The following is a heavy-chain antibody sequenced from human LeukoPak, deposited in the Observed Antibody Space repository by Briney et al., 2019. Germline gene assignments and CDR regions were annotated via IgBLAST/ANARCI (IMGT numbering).Heavy chain of an antibody. Sequence: GGSLRLSCAASGFTFSSYAMSWVRQAPGKGLEWVSAISGPAGSLDYADSVKGRFTISRDNSKNTLFLQMHSLRADDTAIYYCAKKVGLVSAPLYYFDVWGQGTLVTVSS. CDR1: GFTFSSYA. D-gene: IGHD5/OR15-5a*01. CDR3: AKKVGLVSAPLYYFDV. V-gene: IGHV3-23*01. J-gene: IGHJ4*02. CDR2: ISGPAGSL.